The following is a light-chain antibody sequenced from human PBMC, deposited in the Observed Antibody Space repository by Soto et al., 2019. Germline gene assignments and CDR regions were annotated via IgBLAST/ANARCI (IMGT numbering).Light chain of an antibody. CDR2: GAS. Sequence: EILMTQSPATLSVSPGERATLSCRASQSLSRNLAWYQQKPGQAPRLLIYGASTRASGVPARFSGSGSGTEFTLTISSLQSEDYCQPYNDWPPAFTFGPGTKVDL. V-gene: IGKV3-15*01. CDR1: QSLSRN. J-gene: IGKJ3*01. CDR3: QPYNDWPPAFT.